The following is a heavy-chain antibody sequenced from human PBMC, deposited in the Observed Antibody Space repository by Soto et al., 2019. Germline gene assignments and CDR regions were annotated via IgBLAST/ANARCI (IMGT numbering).Heavy chain of an antibody. J-gene: IGHJ4*02. CDR3: ATELGENPASPFDS. V-gene: IGHV1-69*13. CDR2: IIPLFGAA. D-gene: IGHD2-21*01. CDR1: GVTFTSET. Sequence: GASVKVSCKGAGVTFTSETISWVRQAPGQGLEWMGGIIPLFGAASYAQKFQGRVTITADESTSTVYMELSSLTSDDMAVYYCATELGENPASPFDSWGQGTLVTVS.